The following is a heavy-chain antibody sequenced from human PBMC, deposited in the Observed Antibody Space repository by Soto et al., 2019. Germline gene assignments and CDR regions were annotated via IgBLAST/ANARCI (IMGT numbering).Heavy chain of an antibody. CDR2: ISYDGTNN. CDR1: GSTFSNYA. D-gene: IGHD2-21*02. Sequence: GGSLRLSCAASGSTFSNYAIHWVRQAPGKGLEWVAVISYDGTNNYYADSVKGRLTISRDNSKNTLYLEMNSLRAGDTAVFYCARARSSDRYLYSYSSGIDVWGQGTTVTVSS. CDR3: ARARSSDRYLYSYSSGIDV. V-gene: IGHV3-30-3*01. J-gene: IGHJ6*02.